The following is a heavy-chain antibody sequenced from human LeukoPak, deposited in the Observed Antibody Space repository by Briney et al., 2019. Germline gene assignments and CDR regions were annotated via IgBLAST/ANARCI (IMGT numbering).Heavy chain of an antibody. J-gene: IGHJ4*02. CDR2: ISSSSSTI. Sequence: GGSLRLSCAASAFTFTTYWMSWVRQAPGKGLEWVSYISSSSSTIYYADSVKGRFTISRDNAKNSLYLQMNSLRAEDTAVYYCARDQGEWEPTNYFDYWGQGTLVTVSS. CDR3: ARDQGEWEPTNYFDY. V-gene: IGHV3-48*04. D-gene: IGHD1-26*01. CDR1: AFTFTTYW.